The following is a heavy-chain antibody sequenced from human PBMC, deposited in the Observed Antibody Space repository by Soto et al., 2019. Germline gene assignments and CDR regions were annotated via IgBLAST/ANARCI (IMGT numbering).Heavy chain of an antibody. Sequence: ASLKVSCKASGYTFSVHYIHWGRQAPEQGPEWMGEIGPASGATRYAQRFQGRVTMTRDMSITTVYMELNNLRPDDTAVYYCGRGRSGQIVVFYWGQGTPVTVSS. CDR1: GYTFSVHY. CDR3: GRGRSGQIVVFY. CDR2: IGPASGAT. V-gene: IGHV1-2*02. J-gene: IGHJ4*02. D-gene: IGHD1-26*01.